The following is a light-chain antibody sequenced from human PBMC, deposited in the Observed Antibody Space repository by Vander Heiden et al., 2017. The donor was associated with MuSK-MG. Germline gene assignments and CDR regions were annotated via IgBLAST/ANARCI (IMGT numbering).Light chain of an antibody. CDR1: QDISKW. Sequence: TCRASQDISKWLAWYQQKPGKAPKVLIYAASNLQTGVPSRFSGSGSGTDFTLTISGLQPEDLATYYCQQAYNFPRTFGQGTKVEIK. CDR2: AAS. V-gene: IGKV1-12*01. CDR3: QQAYNFPRT. J-gene: IGKJ1*01.